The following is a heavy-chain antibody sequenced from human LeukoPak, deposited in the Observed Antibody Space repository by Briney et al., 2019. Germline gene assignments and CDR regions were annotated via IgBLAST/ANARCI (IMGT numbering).Heavy chain of an antibody. V-gene: IGHV3-23*01. Sequence: GGSLRLSCAASGFTFSSYAMSWVRQAPGKGLEWVSAISGSGGSTYYADSVKGRFTISRDNSKNTLYLQMNSLRAEDTAVNYCAKKFRVVVPAAPVAWGQGTLVTVSS. J-gene: IGHJ4*02. CDR1: GFTFSSYA. D-gene: IGHD2-2*01. CDR3: AKKFRVVVPAAPVA. CDR2: ISGSGGST.